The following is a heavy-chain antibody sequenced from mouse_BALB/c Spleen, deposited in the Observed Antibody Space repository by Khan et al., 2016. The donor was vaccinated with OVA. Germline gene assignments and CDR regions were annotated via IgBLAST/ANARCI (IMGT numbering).Heavy chain of an antibody. V-gene: IGHV1S135*01. J-gene: IGHJ2*01. Sequence: VQLKESGPELMKPGASVKISCKASGYSFTSYYMHWVKQSHGKSLEWIGYIDPFNGGTSYNQKFKGKATLTVDKSSSTAYMHLSSLTSEDSAVYYCARSDGYFDDWGQGTTLTVSS. CDR1: GYSFTSYY. CDR2: IDPFNGGT. CDR3: ARSDGYFDD.